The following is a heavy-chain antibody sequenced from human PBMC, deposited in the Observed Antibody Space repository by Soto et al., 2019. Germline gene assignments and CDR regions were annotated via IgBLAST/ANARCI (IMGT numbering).Heavy chain of an antibody. D-gene: IGHD5-18*01. V-gene: IGHV3-74*01. Sequence: EVQLVESGGGLVQPGGSLRLSCAASGFTFSSYWMHWVRQAPGKGLVWVSRIKSDGSGTYYADSVKGRLTISRDNAKNTLRLHMDSLRAEDTDGDYCARGAGDSCDGNGYRGRHWGPGTLVNVSS. CDR2: IKSDGSGT. CDR3: ARGAGDSCDGNGYRGRH. J-gene: IGHJ4*02. CDR1: GFTFSSYW.